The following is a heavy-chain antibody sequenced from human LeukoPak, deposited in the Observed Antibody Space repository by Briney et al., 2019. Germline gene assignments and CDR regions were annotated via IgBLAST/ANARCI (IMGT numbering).Heavy chain of an antibody. CDR3: ARDPTTVTKGLDI. D-gene: IGHD4-17*01. CDR2: ISHSGGT. V-gene: IGHV4-39*07. Sequence: PSETLSLTCSVPAGFISSGIYYWGWIRQPPGRGLEWIGSISHSGGTYYTPTLKSRVSMSVDTSKNQFSLRLTSVTAADTAVYFCARDPTTVTKGLDIWGQGTMVTVSS. J-gene: IGHJ3*02. CDR1: AGFISSGIYY.